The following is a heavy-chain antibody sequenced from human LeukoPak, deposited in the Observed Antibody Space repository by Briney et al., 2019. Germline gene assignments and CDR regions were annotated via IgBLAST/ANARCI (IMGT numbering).Heavy chain of an antibody. CDR1: GFTFSSYE. CDR3: ARIGGDFHYFDY. V-gene: IGHV3-48*03. Sequence: PGGSLRLSCAASGFTFSSYEMNWVRQAPGKGLEWVSYISSSGSTIYYADSVKGRFTISRDNAKNSLYLQMNSLRAEDTAVYYCARIGGDFHYFDYWGQGTLVTVSS. D-gene: IGHD3-16*01. CDR2: ISSSGSTI. J-gene: IGHJ4*02.